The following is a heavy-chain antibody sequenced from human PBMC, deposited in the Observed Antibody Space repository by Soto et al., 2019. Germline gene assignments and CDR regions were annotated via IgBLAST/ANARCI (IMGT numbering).Heavy chain of an antibody. Sequence: EVQLLESGGGLVQSGGSLRLSCAASGFSFSSYGMSWVRQAPGKGLEWVAGITGSGGRTYYADSVKGRFTLSGDSSDKTLHLQMHSLRAEDTAVYYCAKEGIVVAGSTSLYFFDYWGQGSLFTVSS. CDR2: ITGSGGRT. CDR1: GFSFSSYG. J-gene: IGHJ4*02. V-gene: IGHV3-23*01. D-gene: IGHD6-19*01. CDR3: AKEGIVVAGSTSLYFFDY.